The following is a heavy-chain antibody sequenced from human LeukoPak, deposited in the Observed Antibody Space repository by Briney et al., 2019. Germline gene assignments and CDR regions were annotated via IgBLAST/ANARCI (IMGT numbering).Heavy chain of an antibody. J-gene: IGHJ4*02. CDR3: ARDRSVGLFDY. CDR1: GFTFSSYS. V-gene: IGHV4-59*01. Sequence: GSLRLSCAASGFTFSSYSMNWVRQAPGKGLEWIGYIYYSGSTNYNPSLKSRVTISVDTSKNQFSLKLSSVTAADTAVYYCARDRSVGLFDYWGQGTLVTVSS. CDR2: IYYSGST.